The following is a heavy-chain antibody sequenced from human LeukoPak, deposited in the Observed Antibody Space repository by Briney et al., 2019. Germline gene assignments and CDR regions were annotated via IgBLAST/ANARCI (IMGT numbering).Heavy chain of an antibody. CDR2: INPSGGST. D-gene: IGHD3-10*01. V-gene: IGHV1-46*01. Sequence: ASVKVSCKASGYTFTSYYMHWVRQAPGQGLEWMGIINPSGGSTSYAQKFQGRVTMTRDTSTSTVYMELSSLRSEDTAVYYCARGLRYYSEFGDAANDYWGQGTLVTVSS. CDR3: ARGLRYYSEFGDAANDY. CDR1: GYTFTSYY. J-gene: IGHJ4*02.